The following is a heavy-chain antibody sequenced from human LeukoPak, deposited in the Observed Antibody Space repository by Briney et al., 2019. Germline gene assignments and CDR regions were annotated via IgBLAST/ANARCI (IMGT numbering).Heavy chain of an antibody. Sequence: PGGSLRLSCAASGFTFSSYAMSWVRQAPGKGLEWVSATSGSGGSTYYADSVKGRFTISRDNSKNTLYLQMNSLRAEDTAVYYCAKDKWGSGSFLDYWGQGTLVTVSS. CDR3: AKDKWGSGSFLDY. D-gene: IGHD3-16*01. CDR2: TSGSGGST. CDR1: GFTFSSYA. J-gene: IGHJ4*02. V-gene: IGHV3-23*01.